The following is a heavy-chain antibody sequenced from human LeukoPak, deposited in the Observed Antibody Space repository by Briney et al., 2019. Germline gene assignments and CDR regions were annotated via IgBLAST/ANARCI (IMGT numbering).Heavy chain of an antibody. CDR2: INPNSGGT. Sequence: ASVKVSCKASGYTFTGYYMHWVRQAPGQGLEWMGWINPNSGGTNYAQKFQGRVTMTRDTSISTAYMELSRLRSDDTAVYYCARPSEKWELQIAFDIWGQGTMVTVSS. D-gene: IGHD1-26*01. CDR3: ARPSEKWELQIAFDI. CDR1: GYTFTGYY. J-gene: IGHJ3*02. V-gene: IGHV1-2*02.